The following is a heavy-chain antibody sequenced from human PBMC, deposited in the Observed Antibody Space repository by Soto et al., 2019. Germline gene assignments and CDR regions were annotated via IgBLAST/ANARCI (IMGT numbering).Heavy chain of an antibody. J-gene: IGHJ3*02. CDR2: IRSKANGYAT. Sequence: GGSLRLSCAASGFTFSGSAMHWVRQASGKGLEWVGRIRSKANGYATAYAASVKGRFTIYRDDSKNTAYLQMNSLKTEDTAVYYCTRQGAFDIWGQGTMVTVSS. CDR1: GFTFSGSA. V-gene: IGHV3-73*01. CDR3: TRQGAFDI.